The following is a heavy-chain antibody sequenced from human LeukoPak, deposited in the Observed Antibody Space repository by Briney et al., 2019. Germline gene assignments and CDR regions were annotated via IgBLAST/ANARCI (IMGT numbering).Heavy chain of an antibody. CDR3: ARQAAGVVY. J-gene: IGHJ4*02. D-gene: IGHD6-13*01. V-gene: IGHV3-64*01. Sequence: GGSLRLSCAASGFTFSTYAVHWVRQAPGKGLQYVSGITSNGGSTYYANSVKGRFTISRDNSKNTLYLQMGSLRAEDMAVYYCARQAAGVVYWGQGTLVTVSS. CDR1: GFTFSTYA. CDR2: ITSNGGST.